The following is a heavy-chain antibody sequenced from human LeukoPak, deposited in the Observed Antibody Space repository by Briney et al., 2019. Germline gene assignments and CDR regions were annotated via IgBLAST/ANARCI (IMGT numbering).Heavy chain of an antibody. J-gene: IGHJ5*02. CDR1: GGSFSGYY. CDR2: INHSGRT. CDR3: ASRDYCGGDCYYRWFDP. D-gene: IGHD2-21*02. Sequence: SETLSVTCAVYGGSFSGYYWSWSRQPPGKGLEWIGEINHSGRTNYNPSLKSRVTISVDTSKNQLSLKLSSVTAADTAVYYCASRDYCGGDCYYRWFDPWGQGTLVTVS. V-gene: IGHV4-34*01.